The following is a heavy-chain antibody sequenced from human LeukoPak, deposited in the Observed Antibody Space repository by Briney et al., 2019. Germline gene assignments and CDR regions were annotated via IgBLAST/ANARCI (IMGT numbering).Heavy chain of an antibody. CDR3: EREVTGGSYYAFFDY. D-gene: IGHD1-26*01. V-gene: IGHV3-21*01. CDR2: ISSSSSYI. Sequence: GGSLRLSCAASGFTFSSYSMNWVRQAPGKGLEWVSSISSSSSYIYYADSVKGRFTISRDNAKNSLYLQMNSLRAEDTAVYFCEREVTGGSYYAFFDYWGQGTLVTVSS. J-gene: IGHJ4*02. CDR1: GFTFSSYS.